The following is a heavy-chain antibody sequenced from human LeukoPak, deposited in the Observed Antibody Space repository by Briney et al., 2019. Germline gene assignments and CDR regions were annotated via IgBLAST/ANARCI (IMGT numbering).Heavy chain of an antibody. Sequence: SETLSLTCSVSGYSTSSGYYWGWIRQPPGKGLEWIGSIYHSGSTYYHPSLKSRVTIPVDTSKTQFSPKVSSVTAAGTAVYYCGSVSADFDYWGQGTLVTVSS. J-gene: IGHJ4*02. CDR2: IYHSGST. CDR1: GYSTSSGYY. CDR3: GSVSADFDY. V-gene: IGHV4-38-2*02.